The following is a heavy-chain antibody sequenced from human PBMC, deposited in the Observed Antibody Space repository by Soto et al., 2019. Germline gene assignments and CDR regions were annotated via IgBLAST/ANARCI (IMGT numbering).Heavy chain of an antibody. CDR1: GFTFSNYA. D-gene: IGHD6-19*01. Sequence: EVQLLESGGGLVQPGGSLRLSCAASGFTFSNYAMSWVRQAPGKGLEWVSSIHGSGAGTYCADSVKGRFTVSRDDYKGTLYIQMSSLTIDDTAIYNCAKEAVARNGVWDWFDSWGQGTLVTVAS. CDR2: IHGSGAGT. V-gene: IGHV3-23*01. CDR3: AKEAVARNGVWDWFDS. J-gene: IGHJ5*01.